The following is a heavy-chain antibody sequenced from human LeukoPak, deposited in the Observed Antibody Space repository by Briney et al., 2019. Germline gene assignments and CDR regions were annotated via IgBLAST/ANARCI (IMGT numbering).Heavy chain of an antibody. V-gene: IGHV3-30*02. J-gene: IGHJ4*02. CDR1: GFTFSSYG. CDR2: IRYDGSNK. Sequence: GGSLRLSCAASGFTFSSYGMHWVRQAPGKGLEWVAFIRYDGSNKYYADSVKGRFTISRDNSKNTLYLQMNSLRAEDTAVYYCAKEALPTMTTVTTDFDYWGQGTLVTVSS. CDR3: AKEALPTMTTVTTDFDY. D-gene: IGHD4-17*01.